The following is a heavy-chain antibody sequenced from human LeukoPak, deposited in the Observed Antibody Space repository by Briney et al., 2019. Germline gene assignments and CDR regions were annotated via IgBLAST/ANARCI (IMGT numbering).Heavy chain of an antibody. J-gene: IGHJ3*02. V-gene: IGHV1-18*01. D-gene: IGHD2-2*01. CDR2: ISPYNGNT. CDR3: ARDSSYEAFDI. Sequence: GASVKVSCKASGYTFISYTVTWVRQAPGQGLEWMGWISPYNGNTNFAQKFQGRVTMTIDTSTSTAYMELRSLRSDDTAVYYCARDSSYEAFDIWGQGTMVTVSS. CDR1: GYTFISYT.